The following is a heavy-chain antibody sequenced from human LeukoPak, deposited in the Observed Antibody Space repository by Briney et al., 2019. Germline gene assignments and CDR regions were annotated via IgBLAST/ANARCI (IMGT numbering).Heavy chain of an antibody. J-gene: IGHJ6*03. CDR1: GGTFSSYA. CDR2: ITPIFGTA. D-gene: IGHD6-19*01. CDR3: ARDVTVAGTFTRQNYYYYYMDV. V-gene: IGHV1-69*05. Sequence: SVKVSCKASGGTFSSYAISSVRQAPGQGLEWMGRITPIFGTANYAQKFQGRVTITTDESTSTAYMELSSLRSEDTAVYYCARDVTVAGTFTRQNYYYYYMDVWGKGTTVTVSS.